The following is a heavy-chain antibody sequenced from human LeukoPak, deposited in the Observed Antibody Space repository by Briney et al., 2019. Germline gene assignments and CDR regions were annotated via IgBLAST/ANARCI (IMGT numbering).Heavy chain of an antibody. CDR2: IIPIFGPA. Sequence: SVKVSCKASGGTFSSYAIGWVRQAPGQGLEWMGRIIPIFGPANYAQKFQGRVTITTDESTSTAYMELSSLRSEDTAVYYCARGRSGSEPNWGQGTLVTVSS. CDR1: GGTFSSYA. D-gene: IGHD3-10*01. CDR3: ARGRSGSEPN. J-gene: IGHJ4*02. V-gene: IGHV1-69*05.